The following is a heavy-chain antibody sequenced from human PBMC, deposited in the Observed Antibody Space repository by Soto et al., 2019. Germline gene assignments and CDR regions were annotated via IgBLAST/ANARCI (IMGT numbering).Heavy chain of an antibody. V-gene: IGHV3-49*03. D-gene: IGHD5-18*01. CDR2: IRSKAYEETT. CDR1: GFTFGDYT. Sequence: RRLSCVASGFTFGDYTMSWFRQAPGGGLEWVSFIRSKAYEETTEYAASVKGRLTISSADSKSIAYLQMNSMKSEDTAVYYCARDVAGSDSDDCYGREGWGRGTTGT. CDR3: ARDVAGSDSDDCYGREG. J-gene: IGHJ6*02.